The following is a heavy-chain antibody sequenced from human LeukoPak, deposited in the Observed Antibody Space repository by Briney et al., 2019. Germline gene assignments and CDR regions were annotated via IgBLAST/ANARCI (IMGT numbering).Heavy chain of an antibody. CDR3: AKGAQYDFWTGYTLEYFDV. CDR2: ISASGSST. J-gene: IGHJ4*02. D-gene: IGHD3-3*01. Sequence: PGGSLRLSCAASGFTFTSYAMNWVRQAPGKGLEWVSFISASGSSTHYADSVKGRFTTSRDNSNNTLYLQINSLRAEDTAAYYCAKGAQYDFWTGYTLEYFDVWGKGTLVTVSS. CDR1: GFTFTSYA. V-gene: IGHV3-23*01.